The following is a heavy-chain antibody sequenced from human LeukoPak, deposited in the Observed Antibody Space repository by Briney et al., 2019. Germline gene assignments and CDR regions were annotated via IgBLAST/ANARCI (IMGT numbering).Heavy chain of an antibody. J-gene: IGHJ6*02. Sequence: PSETLSLTCVVSGDSVSNNNWWSWVRQPPGKGLEWIGEVFHSGSTNYHPSLKGRVIMSIDKSKNQFSLKLNSVTAADTAVYYCAGTTGAYYYYYGMDVWGQGTTVTVSS. V-gene: IGHV4-4*02. CDR2: VFHSGST. CDR1: GDSVSNNNW. CDR3: AGTTGAYYYYYGMDV. D-gene: IGHD4-4*01.